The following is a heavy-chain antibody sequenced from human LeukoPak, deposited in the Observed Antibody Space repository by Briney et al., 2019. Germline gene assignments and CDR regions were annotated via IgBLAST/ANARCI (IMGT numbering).Heavy chain of an antibody. V-gene: IGHV3-21*01. CDR2: ISSSSGYI. CDR1: GFTFSSYS. D-gene: IGHD1-26*01. Sequence: AGGSLRLSCAASGFTFSSYSMNWVRQAPGKGLEWVSSISSSSGYIFYADSLKGRFTVSRDNAKNSLSLQMDSLRAEDTAVYYCARSSVRATTSYFDYWGQGTLVTVSS. J-gene: IGHJ4*02. CDR3: ARSSVRATTSYFDY.